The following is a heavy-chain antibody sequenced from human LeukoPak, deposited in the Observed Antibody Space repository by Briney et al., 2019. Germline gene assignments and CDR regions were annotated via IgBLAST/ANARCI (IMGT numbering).Heavy chain of an antibody. CDR2: IHTSGST. CDR1: GDSITAYY. Sequence: SETLSLTCAVSGDSITAYYLTWIRQAAGRGLEWIGRIHTSGSTNYNASLGGGLYISLGTYKKQFSLRLSSVTATDTAVYYCATTAPSSGWSHDSWGQGTLVIVSS. D-gene: IGHD6-19*01. V-gene: IGHV4-4*07. J-gene: IGHJ4*02. CDR3: ATTAPSSGWSHDS.